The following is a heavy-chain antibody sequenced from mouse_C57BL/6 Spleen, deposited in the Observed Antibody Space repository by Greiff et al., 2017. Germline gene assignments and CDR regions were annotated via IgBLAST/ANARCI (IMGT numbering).Heavy chain of an antibody. V-gene: IGHV1-80*01. CDR3: AREWDYSSSDFDV. CDR1: GYAFSSYW. CDR2: IYPGDGDT. J-gene: IGHJ1*03. D-gene: IGHD1-1*01. Sequence: QVQLQQSGAELVKPGASVKLSCKASGYAFSSYWMNWVKQRPGKGLEWIGQIYPGDGDTNSNGKFKGQATMTADKSSHTAYMQLSSLTSEDSAVEFCAREWDYSSSDFDVWGTGTTVTVSS.